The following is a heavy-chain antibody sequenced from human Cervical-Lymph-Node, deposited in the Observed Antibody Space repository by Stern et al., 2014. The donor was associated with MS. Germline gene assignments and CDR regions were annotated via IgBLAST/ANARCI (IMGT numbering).Heavy chain of an antibody. V-gene: IGHV3-9*01. CDR2: INWNGGTV. Sequence: VQLVASGGDLAKPGRSLRLSCAASGFTFHNHAMHWVRQAPGRGLEWVAGINWNGGTVGYADAVKGRFTISRDNAKNSLYLQMNNLRSDDTALYYCTKDPAYDCGDDCSPYYFDSWGQGTLVTVSS. CDR1: GFTFHNHA. CDR3: TKDPAYDCGDDCSPYYFDS. D-gene: IGHD2-21*02. J-gene: IGHJ4*02.